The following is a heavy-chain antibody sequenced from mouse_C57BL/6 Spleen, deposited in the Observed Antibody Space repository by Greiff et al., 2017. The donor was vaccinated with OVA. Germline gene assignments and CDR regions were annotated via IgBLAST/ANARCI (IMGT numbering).Heavy chain of an antibody. V-gene: IGHV5-4*01. Sequence: EVQLVESGGGLVKPGGSLKLSCAASGFTFSSYAMSWVRQTPEKRLEWVATISDGGSYTYYPDNVKGRFTISRDNAKNNLYLQMSHLKSEDTAMYYCAREGVPYYDYDDGYAMDYWGQGTSVTVSS. D-gene: IGHD2-4*01. CDR3: AREGVPYYDYDDGYAMDY. CDR1: GFTFSSYA. J-gene: IGHJ4*01. CDR2: ISDGGSYT.